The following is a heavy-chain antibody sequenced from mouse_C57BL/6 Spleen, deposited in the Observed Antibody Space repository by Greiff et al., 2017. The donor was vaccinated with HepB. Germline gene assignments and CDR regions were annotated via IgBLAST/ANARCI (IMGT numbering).Heavy chain of an antibody. Sequence: DVKLVESGGGLVKPGGSLKLSCAASGFTFSSYAMSWVRQTPEKRLEWVATISDGGSYTYYPDNVKGRFTISRDNAKNNLYLQMSHLKSEDTAMYYCAREGRYYGSSSPYFDYWGQGTTLTVSS. D-gene: IGHD1-1*01. CDR1: GFTFSSYA. CDR3: AREGRYYGSSSPYFDY. J-gene: IGHJ2*01. V-gene: IGHV5-4*01. CDR2: ISDGGSYT.